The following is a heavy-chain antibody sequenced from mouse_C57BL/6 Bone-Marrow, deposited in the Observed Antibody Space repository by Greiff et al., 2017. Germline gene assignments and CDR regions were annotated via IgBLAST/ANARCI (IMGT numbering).Heavy chain of an antibody. CDR2: INPYNGGT. CDR3: ASDYDGFAY. V-gene: IGHV1-19*01. J-gene: IGHJ3*01. CDR1: GYTFTDYY. D-gene: IGHD2-4*01. Sequence: EVQRVESGPVLVKPGASVKMSCKASGYTFTDYYMNWVKQSHGKSLEWIGVINPYNGGTSYNQKFKGKATLTVDKSSSTAYMELNSLTSEDSAVYYCASDYDGFAYWGQGTLVTVSA.